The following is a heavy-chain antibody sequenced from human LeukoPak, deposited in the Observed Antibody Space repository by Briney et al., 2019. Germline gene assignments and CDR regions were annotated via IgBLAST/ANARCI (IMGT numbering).Heavy chain of an antibody. J-gene: IGHJ4*02. CDR1: GXTFSSHW. CDR2: INSDGSTT. D-gene: IGHD1-26*01. CDR3: ARERGSGSYRDDY. Sequence: GGSLRLSCAASGXTFSSHWMHWVRQAPGKGRVWVSRINSDGSTTTYADSVKGRFTISRDNANNTLYLQMDSLRAEDTAVYYCARERGSGSYRDDYWGQGTLVTVFS. V-gene: IGHV3-74*01.